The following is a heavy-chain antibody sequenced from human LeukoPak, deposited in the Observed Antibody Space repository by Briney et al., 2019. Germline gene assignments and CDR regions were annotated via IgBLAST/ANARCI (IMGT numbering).Heavy chain of an antibody. D-gene: IGHD3-9*01. CDR1: GFTFSNYA. CDR3: AKWGDYDVLTGYYDPDY. CDR2: ITGSGGIT. J-gene: IGHJ4*02. V-gene: IGHV3-23*01. Sequence: GGSLRLSCVASGFTFSNYAMSWVRQAPGKGLEWVSAITGSGGITYYADSVKGRFTISRDNSKNTLYLQMNSLRAEDTAVYYCAKWGDYDVLTGYYDPDYWGQGALVTVSS.